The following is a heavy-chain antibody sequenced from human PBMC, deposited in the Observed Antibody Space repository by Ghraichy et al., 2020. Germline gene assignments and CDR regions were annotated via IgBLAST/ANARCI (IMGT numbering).Heavy chain of an antibody. CDR1: GLTFSTHV. Sequence: GGSLRLSCAASGLTFSTHVMSWVRQAPGKGLEWVSSISRSGGNTYSADSVKGRFTISRDNSKNTLYLQMNTLRAEDTAVYYWSRGPNTMVTVPSMMSWFDPWGQGTLVTVSS. CDR2: ISRSGGNT. J-gene: IGHJ5*02. V-gene: IGHV3-23*01. CDR3: SRGPNTMVTVPSMMSWFDP. D-gene: IGHD2-21*02.